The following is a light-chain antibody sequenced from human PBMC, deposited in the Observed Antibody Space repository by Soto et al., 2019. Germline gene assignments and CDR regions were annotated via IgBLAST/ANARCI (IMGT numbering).Light chain of an antibody. Sequence: QPVLTQPPSVSRAPGQRVTISCTGSSSNIGAGYNVHWYQQLPGTAPKLLIYGNSNRPSGVPDRFSGSKSGTSASLAITGLQAADEADYYCQSYDSSLSGSNVFGTGTKLTVL. J-gene: IGLJ1*01. V-gene: IGLV1-40*01. CDR2: GNS. CDR1: SSNIGAGYN. CDR3: QSYDSSLSGSNV.